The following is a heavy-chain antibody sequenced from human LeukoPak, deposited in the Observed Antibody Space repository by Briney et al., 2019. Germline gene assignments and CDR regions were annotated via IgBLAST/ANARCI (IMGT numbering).Heavy chain of an antibody. D-gene: IGHD3-10*01. CDR1: EFTFSNYA. V-gene: IGHV3-23*01. J-gene: IGHJ4*02. Sequence: GGSLRLSCAASEFTFSNYAMTWVRQAPGKGLQWVSIISFSDESTYYADSVKGRFTISRDSSKSTVYLQMNSLKDEDTAVYYCAKYGSGTYYNGLHWGQGTLVTVSS. CDR2: ISFSDEST. CDR3: AKYGSGTYYNGLH.